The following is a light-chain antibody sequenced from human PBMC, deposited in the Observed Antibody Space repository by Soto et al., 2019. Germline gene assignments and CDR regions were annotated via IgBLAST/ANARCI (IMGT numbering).Light chain of an antibody. Sequence: QSVLTQPASVSGSPGQSITISCTGTSSDVGSYNIVSWYQHHPGKAPKLMIYEGSKRPSGVSNRFSGSKSGNTASLTISGLQAEDEADYYCCSYAGNNTVVFGGGTKLTVL. CDR2: EGS. V-gene: IGLV2-23*01. CDR3: CSYAGNNTVV. CDR1: SSDVGSYNI. J-gene: IGLJ3*02.